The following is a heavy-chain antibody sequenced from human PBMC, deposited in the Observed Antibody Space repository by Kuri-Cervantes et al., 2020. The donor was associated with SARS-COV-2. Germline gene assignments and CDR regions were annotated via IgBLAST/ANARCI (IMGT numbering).Heavy chain of an antibody. D-gene: IGHD3-22*01. CDR1: GGSISSSSYY. V-gene: IGHV4-39*07. Sequence: GSLRLSCTVSGGSISSSSYYWGWIRQPPGKGLEWIGSIYHSGSTYYNPSLKSRVTISVDTSKNQFSLKLSSVTAADTAVYYCARDRLDSSGYDVGLDYWGQGTLVTVSS. CDR3: ARDRLDSSGYDVGLDY. J-gene: IGHJ4*02. CDR2: IYHSGST.